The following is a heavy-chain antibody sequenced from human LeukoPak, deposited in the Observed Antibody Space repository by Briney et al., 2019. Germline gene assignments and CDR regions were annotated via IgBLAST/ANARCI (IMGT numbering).Heavy chain of an antibody. V-gene: IGHV1-46*01. J-gene: IGHJ6*02. D-gene: IGHD1-26*01. CDR2: INPSSGAT. CDR1: GYTFTSYY. Sequence: ASVKVSCKTSGYTFTSYYIHWVRQAPGQGLEWMGIINPSSGATNYAQKVQGRVTMTRDTSTSTVYMEMSSQRAEDTAVYYCARATNFDYYYGMDVWGQGTTVTVSS. CDR3: ARATNFDYYYGMDV.